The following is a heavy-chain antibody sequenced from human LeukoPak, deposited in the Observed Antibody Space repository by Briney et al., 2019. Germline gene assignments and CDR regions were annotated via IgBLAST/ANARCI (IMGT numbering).Heavy chain of an antibody. D-gene: IGHD6-13*01. J-gene: IGHJ5*02. Sequence: SETLSLTCTVSGGSISSSTYYWGWIRQPPGKGLEWIESIYYGGSTYYNPSLKSRVTISVDTSKNQFSLKLSSVTAADTAVYYCARQLTHSNSWYPNWFDPWGQGTLVTVSS. CDR3: ARQLTHSNSWYPNWFDP. V-gene: IGHV4-39*01. CDR1: GGSISSSTYY. CDR2: IYYGGST.